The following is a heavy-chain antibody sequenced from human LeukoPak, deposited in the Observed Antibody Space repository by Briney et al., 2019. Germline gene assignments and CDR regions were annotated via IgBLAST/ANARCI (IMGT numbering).Heavy chain of an antibody. D-gene: IGHD4-23*01. Sequence: GGSLRLSCAASGFTFNRYAMSWVRQAPGKGLEWVSDISSSGVNTFYPDSVKGRFTISRDDSKNTLYLQMNGLRAEDTAVYYCATVLRWVNSDAFDIWGQGTMVTVSS. CDR2: ISSSGVNT. CDR1: GFTFNRYA. J-gene: IGHJ3*02. CDR3: ATVLRWVNSDAFDI. V-gene: IGHV3-23*01.